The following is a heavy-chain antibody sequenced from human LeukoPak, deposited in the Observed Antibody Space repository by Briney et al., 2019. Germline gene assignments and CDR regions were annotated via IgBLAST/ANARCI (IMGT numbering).Heavy chain of an antibody. V-gene: IGHV3-23*01. CDR2: ISGSGGST. D-gene: IGHD6-13*01. Sequence: GGSLRLSRAAPGFTFSSYAMSWVRQAPGKRLEWVSAISGSGGSTYYADSVKGRFTISRDNSKNTLYLQMNSLRAEDTAVYYCAKDRGYSSSASWFDPWGQGTLVTVSS. J-gene: IGHJ5*02. CDR3: AKDRGYSSSASWFDP. CDR1: GFTFSSYA.